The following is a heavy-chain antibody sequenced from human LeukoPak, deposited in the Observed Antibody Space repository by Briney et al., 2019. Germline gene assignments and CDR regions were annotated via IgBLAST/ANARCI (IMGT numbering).Heavy chain of an antibody. J-gene: IGHJ5*02. CDR1: GFTFSSYG. CDR2: IYYSGST. V-gene: IGHV4-38-2*01. Sequence: GSLRLSCAASGFTFSSYGMSWVRQAPGKGLEWIGSIYYSGSTYYNPSLKSRVTISVDTSKNQFSLKLSSVTAADTAVYYCARQQTDNWFDPWGQGTLVIVSS. CDR3: ARQQTDNWFDP.